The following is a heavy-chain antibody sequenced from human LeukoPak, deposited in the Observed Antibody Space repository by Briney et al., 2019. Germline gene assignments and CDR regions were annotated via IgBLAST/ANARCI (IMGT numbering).Heavy chain of an antibody. CDR3: ARAPYSSGSPVAFDI. CDR1: GGSISSYY. V-gene: IGHV4-59*01. J-gene: IGHJ3*02. CDR2: MYYSGSN. D-gene: IGHD6-19*01. Sequence: KTSETLSLICTVSGGSISSYYWSWIRQPPGKGREWIGYMYYSGSNNYNPSLKSRVTISVDTSKNQFSLKLSSVTAADTAVYYCARAPYSSGSPVAFDIWGQGTMVTVSS.